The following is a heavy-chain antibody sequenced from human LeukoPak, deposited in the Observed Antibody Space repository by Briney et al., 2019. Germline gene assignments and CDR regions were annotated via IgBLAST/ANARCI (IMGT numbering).Heavy chain of an antibody. J-gene: IGHJ4*02. CDR1: GGTFSSYA. CDR2: IIPIFGTA. Sequence: SVKVSCKASGGTFSSYAISWVRQAPGQGLEWMGGIIPIFGTANYAQKFQGRVTITTDESTSTAYMELSSLRSEDTAVYYCARMPTAPRYCSSTSCDTGGFHWGQGTLVTVSS. D-gene: IGHD2-2*02. CDR3: ARMPTAPRYCSSTSCDTGGFH. V-gene: IGHV1-69*05.